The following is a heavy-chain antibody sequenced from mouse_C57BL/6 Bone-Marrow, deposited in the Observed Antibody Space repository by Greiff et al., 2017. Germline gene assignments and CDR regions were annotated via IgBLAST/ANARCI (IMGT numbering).Heavy chain of an antibody. CDR2: IDPSDSYT. Sequence: QVQLQQPGAELVKPGASVKLSCKASGYTFTSYWMQWVKQRPGQGLEWIGEIDPSDSYTNYNQKFKGKATLTVDTSSSTAYMQLSSLTSEDSAVYYCARLRWSFDYWGQGTTLTVSS. J-gene: IGHJ2*01. D-gene: IGHD2-3*01. V-gene: IGHV1-50*01. CDR3: ARLRWSFDY. CDR1: GYTFTSYW.